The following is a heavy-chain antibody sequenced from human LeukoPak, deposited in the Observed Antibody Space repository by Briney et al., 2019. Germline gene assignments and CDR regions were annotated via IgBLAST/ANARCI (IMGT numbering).Heavy chain of an antibody. V-gene: IGHV3-48*02. CDR2: ISSGSSNK. CDR3: ARGLLEETYHYGMDV. D-gene: IGHD1-1*01. Sequence: GGSLRLSCAASGLTFSTYGMHWVRQAPGKGLQWVSFISSGSSNKFYADSVKGLFTISRDNADNLLYLQMDGLRDEDTAVYYCARGLLEETYHYGMDVWGQGTMVTVSS. J-gene: IGHJ6*02. CDR1: GLTFSTYG.